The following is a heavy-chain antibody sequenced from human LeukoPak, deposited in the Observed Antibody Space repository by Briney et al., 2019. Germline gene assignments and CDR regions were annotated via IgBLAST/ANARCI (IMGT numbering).Heavy chain of an antibody. CDR3: ARDGPIVATDY. D-gene: IGHD5-12*01. CDR1: GFTFSSYS. Sequence: GVSLRLSCAASGFTFSSYSMNWVRQAPGKGLEWVSSISSSSSYIYYADSVKGRFTISRDSAKNSLYLQMNSLRAEDTAVYYCARDGPIVATDYWGQGTLVTVSS. CDR2: ISSSSSYI. V-gene: IGHV3-21*01. J-gene: IGHJ4*02.